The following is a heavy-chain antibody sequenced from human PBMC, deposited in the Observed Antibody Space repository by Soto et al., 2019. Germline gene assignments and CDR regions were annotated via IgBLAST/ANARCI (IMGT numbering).Heavy chain of an antibody. CDR2: IIPIFGTA. J-gene: IGHJ4*02. D-gene: IGHD1-26*01. CDR3: ARGPVVGATTSRYYFDY. Sequence: QVQLVQSGAEVKKPGSSVKVSCKASGGTFSSYAISWVRQAPGQGLEWMGGIIPIFGTANYAQKFQGRVTITADESTSTAYMELSSLRSEDTAVYYCARGPVVGATTSRYYFDYWGQGTLVTVSS. CDR1: GGTFSSYA. V-gene: IGHV1-69*01.